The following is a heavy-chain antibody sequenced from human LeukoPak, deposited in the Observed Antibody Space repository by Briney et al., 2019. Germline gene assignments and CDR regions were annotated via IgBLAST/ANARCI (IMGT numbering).Heavy chain of an antibody. D-gene: IGHD3-22*01. CDR1: GFTFSNYG. CDR2: ISYDGSNK. Sequence: TGGSLRLSCAASGFTFSNYGMHWVRQAPGKGLEWVAVISYDGSNKYYADSVKGRFTLSRDNSKNTLYLQLNSLRAEDTAVYYCAKDYSDSSGYLDYWGQGTLATVSS. J-gene: IGHJ4*02. V-gene: IGHV3-30*18. CDR3: AKDYSDSSGYLDY.